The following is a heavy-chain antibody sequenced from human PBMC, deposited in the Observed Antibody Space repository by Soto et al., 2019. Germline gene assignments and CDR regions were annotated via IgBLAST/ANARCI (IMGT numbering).Heavy chain of an antibody. CDR3: AKDGDTNIVGNYFDY. V-gene: IGHV3-23*01. CDR1: GFTFSNYA. D-gene: IGHD5-12*01. CDR2: ISGNGGFT. Sequence: EVQLLESGGGLVQPGGSLRLSCAASGFTFSNYAMNWVRQAPGKGLEWVSAISGNGGFTYYADSVKGRFTISRDNSKNTLFLQMNSLRAEDTAVFYCAKDGDTNIVGNYFDYWGQGTLVTVSS. J-gene: IGHJ4*02.